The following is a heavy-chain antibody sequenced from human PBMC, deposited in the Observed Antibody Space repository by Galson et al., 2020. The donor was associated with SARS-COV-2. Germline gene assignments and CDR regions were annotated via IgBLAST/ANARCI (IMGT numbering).Heavy chain of an antibody. V-gene: IGHV3-30*18. CDR1: EFTFSRYG. CDR3: AKMYYYDSSGYYYEDDDAFDI. Sequence: TGGSLKLSCAASEFTFSRYGMHWVRQAPGKGLEWVAVISYDGSNKYYPDSVKGRFTISRDNSKNTLYLQMNSLRAEDTAVYYCAKMYYYDSSGYYYEDDDAFDIWGQGTMVTVSS. CDR2: ISYDGSNK. J-gene: IGHJ3*02. D-gene: IGHD3-22*01.